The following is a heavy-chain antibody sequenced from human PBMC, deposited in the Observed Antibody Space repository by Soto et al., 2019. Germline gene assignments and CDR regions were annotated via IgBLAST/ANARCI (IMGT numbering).Heavy chain of an antibody. D-gene: IGHD1-1*01. V-gene: IGHV1-18*01. CDR3: AREMTTRGLDV. Sequence: ASVKVSCKASGYTFTNFGISWVRQAPGQGLEWMGWISAYNGNTNYAQNFQGRVTMTTDKSTSTAYMELRSLRSDDTAVYYCAREMTTRGLDVWGQGTTVTVSS. CDR1: GYTFTNFG. CDR2: ISAYNGNT. J-gene: IGHJ6*02.